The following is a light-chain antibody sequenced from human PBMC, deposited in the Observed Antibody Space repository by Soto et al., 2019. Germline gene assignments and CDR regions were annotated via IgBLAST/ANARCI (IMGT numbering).Light chain of an antibody. CDR1: QSVLYSSNNKNY. CDR2: WAS. CDR3: QQYYSTPHT. Sequence: DIVMTQSPDSLAVSLGERATINCKSSQSVLYSSNNKNYLAWYQQKPGQPTKLLIYWASTRESGVPDRFSGSGSGTDFTLTISSLQAEDVAVYYCQQYYSTPHTFGQATKLEIK. V-gene: IGKV4-1*01. J-gene: IGKJ2*01.